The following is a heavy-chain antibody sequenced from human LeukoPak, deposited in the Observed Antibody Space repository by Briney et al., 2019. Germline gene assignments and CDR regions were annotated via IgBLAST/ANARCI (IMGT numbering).Heavy chain of an antibody. D-gene: IGHD2-15*01. CDR2: ICGSSGDT. CDR3: GEAGGPSCDSPSGDS. Sequence: GSLRLSCAVSGFSFSNYAMNWVRQGPGRGLEWVSAICGSSGDTYYADSVKGRFTVSRDESKNTLFLQMNSLRADDTAVYYCGEAGGPSCDSPSGDSWGQGTLVTVSS. V-gene: IGHV3-23*01. J-gene: IGHJ4*02. CDR1: GFSFSNYA.